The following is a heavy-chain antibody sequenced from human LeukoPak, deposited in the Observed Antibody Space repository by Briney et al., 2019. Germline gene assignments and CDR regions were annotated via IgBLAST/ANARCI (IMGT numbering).Heavy chain of an antibody. Sequence: WGSLRLSCAASGFTFSISAMSWVRQAPGKGLEWVSGISDSGGSTFYADSVKGRFTISRDNSKNILYLQMNSLRADDTAVYYCAKVSESNYDILTGYYTPYYFDYWGQGTLVTVSS. CDR1: GFTFSISA. V-gene: IGHV3-23*01. CDR2: ISDSGGST. CDR3: AKVSESNYDILTGYYTPYYFDY. J-gene: IGHJ4*02. D-gene: IGHD3-9*01.